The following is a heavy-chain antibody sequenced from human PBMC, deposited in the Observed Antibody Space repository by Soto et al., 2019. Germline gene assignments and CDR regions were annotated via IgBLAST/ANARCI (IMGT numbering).Heavy chain of an antibody. CDR3: ARENWDNWFDP. D-gene: IGHD7-27*01. Sequence: VASVEVSCKXSGYTFTSYGISWVRQAPGQGLEWMGWISPYNGDTNYAQNLQGRVTMTTDTSTSTAYMELRSLRSDDPAVYYCARENWDNWFDPWGQGTLVTVSS. J-gene: IGHJ5*02. V-gene: IGHV1-18*01. CDR2: ISPYNGDT. CDR1: GYTFTSYG.